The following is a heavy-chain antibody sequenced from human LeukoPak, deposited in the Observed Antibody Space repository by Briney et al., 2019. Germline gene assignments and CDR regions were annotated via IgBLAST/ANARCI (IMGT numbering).Heavy chain of an antibody. CDR1: GFTFSSYS. Sequence: PGRSLRLSCAASGFTFSSYSMNRVRQAPGKGLEWVSSISSSSSYIYYADSVKGRFTISRDNAKNSLYLQMNSLRAEDTAVYYCARGPRIAAAGTGYYFDYWGQGTLVTVSS. CDR3: ARGPRIAAAGTGYYFDY. D-gene: IGHD6-13*01. V-gene: IGHV3-21*01. J-gene: IGHJ4*02. CDR2: ISSSSSYI.